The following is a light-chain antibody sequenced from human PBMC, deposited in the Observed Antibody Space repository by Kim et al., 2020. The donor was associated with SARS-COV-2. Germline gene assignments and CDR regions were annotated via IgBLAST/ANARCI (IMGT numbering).Light chain of an antibody. CDR2: EAS. V-gene: IGKV1D-12*01. CDR1: QDISSW. J-gene: IGKJ4*01. CDR3: QQTHSFPLT. Sequence: ASVGDRVTITCRASQDISSWLGWYQQKPGRAPKVLIYEASNLQSGVPSRFSGSGSGTDFTLTINSLQPEDFATYFCQQTHSFPLTFGGGTKVDIK.